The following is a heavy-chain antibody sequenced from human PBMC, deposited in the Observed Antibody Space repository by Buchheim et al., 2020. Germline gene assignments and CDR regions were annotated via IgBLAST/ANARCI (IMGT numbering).Heavy chain of an antibody. CDR2: ISGSGGTT. CDR1: GFTFSSYA. J-gene: IGHJ4*02. CDR3: AKDWGKQQLVGWGDY. Sequence: EVQLLESGGGLVQPGGSLRLSCGASGFTFSSYAMSWVRQARGKGLEWVSGISGSGGTTYYADPVKGRFTISRDNPKSTLYLQMNSVRAEDTAVYYCAKDWGKQQLVGWGDYWGQGTL. V-gene: IGHV3-23*01. D-gene: IGHD6-13*01.